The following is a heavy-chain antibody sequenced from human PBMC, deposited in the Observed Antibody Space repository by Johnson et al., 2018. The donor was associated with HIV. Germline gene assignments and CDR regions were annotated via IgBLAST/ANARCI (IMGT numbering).Heavy chain of an antibody. CDR1: GFTFDDYG. CDR3: ARDRAGNGVFPDAFDI. D-gene: IGHD2-8*01. V-gene: IGHV3-20*04. CDR2: INWNGGST. J-gene: IGHJ3*02. Sequence: VQLVESGGGLVQPGRSLRLSCAASGFTFDDYGMSWVRQAPGKGLEWVSGINWNGGSTGYADSVKGRFTISSDNAKNSLYLQMNSLRAEDTALYYCARDRAGNGVFPDAFDIWGQGTMVTVSS.